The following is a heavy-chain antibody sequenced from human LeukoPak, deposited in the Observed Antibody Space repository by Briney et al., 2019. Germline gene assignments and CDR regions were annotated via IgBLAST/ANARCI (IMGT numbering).Heavy chain of an antibody. CDR2: IIPIFGTA. CDR3: ARVSEVGAPPDY. J-gene: IGHJ4*02. Sequence: SVKVSCKASGGTFSSYAISWVRQAPGQGLEWMGGIIPIFGTANYAQKFQGRVTITADESTSTAYMELSSLRSEDTAVYYCARVSEVGAPPDYWGQGTLVTVSS. D-gene: IGHD1-26*01. V-gene: IGHV1-69*01. CDR1: GGTFSSYA.